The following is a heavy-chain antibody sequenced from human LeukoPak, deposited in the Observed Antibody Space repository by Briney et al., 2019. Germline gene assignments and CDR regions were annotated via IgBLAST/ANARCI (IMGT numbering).Heavy chain of an antibody. CDR1: GFTFDDYA. CDR3: AKADYGGNSGAFDI. J-gene: IGHJ3*02. V-gene: IGHV3-9*03. CDR2: ISWNSGSI. Sequence: GGSLRLSCAASGFTFDDYAMHWVRQAPGKGLEWVSGISWNSGSIGYADSVKGRFTISRDNAKDSLYLQMNSLRAEDMALYYCAKADYGGNSGAFDIWGQGTMVTVSS. D-gene: IGHD4-23*01.